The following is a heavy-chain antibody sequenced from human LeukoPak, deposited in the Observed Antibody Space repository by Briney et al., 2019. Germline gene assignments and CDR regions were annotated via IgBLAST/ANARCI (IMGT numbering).Heavy chain of an antibody. CDR2: INHSGST. CDR1: GGSFSGYY. D-gene: IGHD3-10*01. V-gene: IGHV4-34*01. Sequence: SETLSLTCAVYGGSFSGYYWSWIRQPPGKGLEWIGEINHSGSTNYNPSLKSRVTISVDTSKKQFSLKLSSVTAADTAVYYCARDKSEVRAHYWGQGTLVTVSS. J-gene: IGHJ4*02. CDR3: ARDKSEVRAHY.